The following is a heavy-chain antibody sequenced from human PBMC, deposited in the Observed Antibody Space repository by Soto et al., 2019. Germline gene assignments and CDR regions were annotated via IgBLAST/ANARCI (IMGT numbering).Heavy chain of an antibody. V-gene: IGHV6-1*01. Sequence: SQPLSLTCSSSGVSVSSNRAACNWIRQSPSRGLEWLGRTYYRSKWYNDYAVSVKSRITINPDTSKNQFSLQLNSVTPADPAVYYCARARWYDAFDVWGQGTVVTVSS. D-gene: IGHD2-15*01. CDR2: TYYRSKWYN. CDR1: GVSVSSNRAA. J-gene: IGHJ3*01. CDR3: ARARWYDAFDV.